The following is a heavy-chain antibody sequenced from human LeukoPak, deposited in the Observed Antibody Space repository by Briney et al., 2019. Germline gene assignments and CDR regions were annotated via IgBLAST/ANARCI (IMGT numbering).Heavy chain of an antibody. CDR2: IYYSGST. J-gene: IGHJ4*02. V-gene: IGHV4-59*11. Sequence: SETLSLTCTVSGDSITSHFWSWIRQPPGKGLEWIGYIYYSGSTNYNPSLKSRVTISVDKSKNQFSLKLSSVTAVDTAVYYCAQYSSGYDYWGQGTLVTVSS. D-gene: IGHD6-19*01. CDR3: AQYSSGYDY. CDR1: GDSITSHF.